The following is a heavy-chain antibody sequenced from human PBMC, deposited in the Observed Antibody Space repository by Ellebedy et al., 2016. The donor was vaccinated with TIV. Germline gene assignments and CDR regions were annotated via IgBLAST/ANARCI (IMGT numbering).Heavy chain of an antibody. J-gene: IGHJ4*02. V-gene: IGHV4-59*08. D-gene: IGHD6-19*01. CDR1: GGSISSYY. Sequence: MPSETLSLTCSVSGGSISSYYWSWIRQPPGKGLEWIGHISYSVSTYYNPPLKSRVAISVDTSKNQLSLRLSSVTAADTAVYYCARYYASGWNYFDCWGQGTLVTVSS. CDR2: ISYSVST. CDR3: ARYYASGWNYFDC.